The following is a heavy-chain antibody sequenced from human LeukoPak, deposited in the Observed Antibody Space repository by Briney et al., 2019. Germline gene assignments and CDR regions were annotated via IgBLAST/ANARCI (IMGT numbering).Heavy chain of an antibody. Sequence: GGSLRLSCAASGFTVSSNFMTWVRQAPGKGLEWVSVIYSGGGTYYADSVKGRFTISGDNSKNTLFLQMNSLRAEDTAVYYCAGGGYSFGAFFDYWGQGTLVTVSS. CDR1: GFTVSSNF. CDR3: AGGGYSFGAFFDY. V-gene: IGHV3-66*01. D-gene: IGHD5-18*01. J-gene: IGHJ4*02. CDR2: IYSGGGT.